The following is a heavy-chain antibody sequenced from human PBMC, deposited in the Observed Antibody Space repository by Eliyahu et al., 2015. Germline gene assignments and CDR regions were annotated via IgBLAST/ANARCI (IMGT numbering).Heavy chain of an antibody. J-gene: IGHJ5*02. D-gene: IGHD3-10*01. V-gene: IGHV3-74*01. Sequence: EVQLVESGGGLVQPGGSLRLSCAASGFTFSSYWXHWVRQVPGMGLVWVARINVDGTSPNYADSVRGRFTISRDNAKNTLYLQMNSLRAEDTAVYYCARDAIRGVIRAFDPWGQGTLVTVSS. CDR3: ARDAIRGVIRAFDP. CDR1: GFTFSSYW. CDR2: INVDGTSP.